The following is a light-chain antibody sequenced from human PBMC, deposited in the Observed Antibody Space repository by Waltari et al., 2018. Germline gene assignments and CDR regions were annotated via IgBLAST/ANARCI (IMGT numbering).Light chain of an antibody. J-gene: IGLJ1*01. CDR2: RNN. V-gene: IGLV1-47*01. CDR1: HSNLGSNY. CDR3: ASWDDSHYV. Sequence: QSVLTQPPSASETPGQRVTISCSGSHSNLGSNYLYWYQQLPGTAPKLLIYRNNPRPSGVPDRFSASKYGTLASLVISGLRSEDEGVYYCASWDDSHYVFGGGTTVTVL.